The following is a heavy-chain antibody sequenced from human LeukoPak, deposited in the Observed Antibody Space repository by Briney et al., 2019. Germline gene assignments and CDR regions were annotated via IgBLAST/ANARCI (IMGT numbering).Heavy chain of an antibody. D-gene: IGHD3-16*01. CDR1: GFTFSSYW. V-gene: IGHV3-74*01. J-gene: IGHJ5*02. Sequence: GGSLRLSCAASGFTFSSYWMHWVRQAPGKGLVWVSRINSDGSSTSYAHSVKGRFTISRDNAKNTLYLQMNSLRAEDTAVYYCARDSHDYVWGVNWFDPWGQGILVTVSS. CDR2: INSDGSST. CDR3: ARDSHDYVWGVNWFDP.